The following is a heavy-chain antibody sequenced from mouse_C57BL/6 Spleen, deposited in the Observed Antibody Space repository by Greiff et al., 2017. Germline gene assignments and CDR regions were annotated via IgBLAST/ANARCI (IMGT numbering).Heavy chain of an antibody. CDR1: GYAFSSSW. V-gene: IGHV1-82*01. CDR3: ARPYYGSSYWYFDV. CDR2: IYPGGGDT. D-gene: IGHD1-1*01. J-gene: IGHJ1*03. Sequence: VQGVESGPELVKPGASVKISCKASGYAFSSSWMNWVKQRPGKGLEWIGRIYPGGGDTNYNGKFKGKATLTADKSSSTAYMQLSSLTSADSAVYFCARPYYGSSYWYFDVWGTGTTVTVSS.